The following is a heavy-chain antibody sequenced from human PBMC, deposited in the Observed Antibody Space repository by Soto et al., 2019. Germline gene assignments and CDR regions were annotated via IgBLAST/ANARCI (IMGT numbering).Heavy chain of an antibody. CDR2: ISDSGPTI. Sequence: EMRLGESGGALVQPGGSLRLSWAASGFTFSSYEMTWVRQAPGRGLEWVSYISDSGPTIHYGDSVKGRFTISRDNAKKSLHLRLNSLAVEDTAIYYCARIGAGGCHLPFGFSGQGHLVTVSS. CDR3: ARIGAGGCHLPFGF. J-gene: IGHJ4*02. D-gene: IGHD6-19*01. V-gene: IGHV3-48*03. CDR1: GFTFSSYE.